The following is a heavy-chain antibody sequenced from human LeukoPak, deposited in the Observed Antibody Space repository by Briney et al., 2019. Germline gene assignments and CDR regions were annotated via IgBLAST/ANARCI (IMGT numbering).Heavy chain of an antibody. Sequence: QPGGSLRLCCASSGSFFSSYVMNWVRQAPGKRVGLVSYISSSGSTKYDADSVKGRFTISRDTAKNSLYMQVSSLRAEDTAVYYCAREGFDDGDSHRGLTGYMDVWGKGTTVTVSS. CDR2: ISSSGSTK. V-gene: IGHV3-48*03. J-gene: IGHJ6*03. CDR1: GSFFSSYV. D-gene: IGHD4-17*01. CDR3: AREGFDDGDSHRGLTGYMDV.